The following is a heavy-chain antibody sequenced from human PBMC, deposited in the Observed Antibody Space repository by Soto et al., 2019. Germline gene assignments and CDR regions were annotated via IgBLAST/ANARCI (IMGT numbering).Heavy chain of an antibody. CDR1: GFTFSSSR. D-gene: IGHD2-8*01. J-gene: IGHJ4*02. Sequence: GGSLRLSCVGSGFTFSSSRMHWVRQGPGKGLVWVSRINPDGSAIYYADSVKGRFTTSRDNAKNMLDLQMNSLRAEDTALYYGVTGWSEYWGQGTLVTVSS. V-gene: IGHV3-74*01. CDR2: INPDGSAI. CDR3: VTGWSEY.